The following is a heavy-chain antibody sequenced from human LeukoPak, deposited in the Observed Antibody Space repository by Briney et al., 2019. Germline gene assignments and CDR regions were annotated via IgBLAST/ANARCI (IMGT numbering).Heavy chain of an antibody. V-gene: IGHV3-13*01. CDR2: IGTAGDT. D-gene: IGHD3-10*01. J-gene: IGHJ4*02. Sequence: PGESLRLSCAASGFTFSSYDMHWVRQATGKGLEWVSAIGTAGDTYYPGSVKGRFTISRENAKNSLYLQMNSLRAGDTAVYYCARVSGPLWFGELSYFDYWGQGTLVTVSS. CDR3: ARVSGPLWFGELSYFDY. CDR1: GFTFSSYD.